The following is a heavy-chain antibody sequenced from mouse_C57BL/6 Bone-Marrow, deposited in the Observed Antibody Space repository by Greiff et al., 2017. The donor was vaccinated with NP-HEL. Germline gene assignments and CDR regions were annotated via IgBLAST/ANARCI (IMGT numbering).Heavy chain of an antibody. CDR2: IYPGSGST. CDR3: ASPSYYGGSYVYAMDY. CDR1: GYTFTSYW. J-gene: IGHJ4*01. Sequence: VQLQQPGAELVKPGASVKMSCKASGYTFTSYWITWVKQRPGQGLEWIGDIYPGSGSTNYNEKFKSKATLTVDTSSSTAYMQLSSLTSEDSAVYYCASPSYYGGSYVYAMDYWGQGTSVTVSS. D-gene: IGHD1-1*01. V-gene: IGHV1-55*01.